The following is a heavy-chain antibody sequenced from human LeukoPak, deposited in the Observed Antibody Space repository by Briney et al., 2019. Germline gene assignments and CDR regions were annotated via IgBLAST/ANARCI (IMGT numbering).Heavy chain of an antibody. CDR3: ARASVGATSFDY. J-gene: IGHJ4*02. CDR2: ISYDGSNK. CDR1: GFTFSSYA. Sequence: GGSLRLSCAAPGFTFSSYAMHWVRQAPGKGLEGVAVISYDGSNKYYADSVKGRFTISRDNSKNTLYLQMNSLRAEDTALYYCARASVGATSFDYWGQGTLVTVSS. V-gene: IGHV3-30*04. D-gene: IGHD1-26*01.